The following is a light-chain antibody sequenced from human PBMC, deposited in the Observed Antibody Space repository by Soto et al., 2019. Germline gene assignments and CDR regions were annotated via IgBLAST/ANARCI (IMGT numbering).Light chain of an antibody. J-gene: IGKJ4*01. V-gene: IGKV1-39*01. CDR3: QQCHSLPRT. CDR2: GAS. Sequence: DVQMTQSPSSLSASVGDRVSITCRASHSITKYLNWYQQKPGTAPKLLIFGASSLQSGVPLRFSGSGFGTDFTLNISSLHPEDVATYYCQQCHSLPRTFGGGTKLEIK. CDR1: HSITKY.